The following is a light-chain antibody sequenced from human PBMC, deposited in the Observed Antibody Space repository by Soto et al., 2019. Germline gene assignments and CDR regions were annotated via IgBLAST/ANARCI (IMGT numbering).Light chain of an antibody. CDR1: QSLLESNGYNC. CDR2: LGS. V-gene: IGKV2-28*01. CDR3: MQSLQTPLT. Sequence: DIVMTQSPLSLPVTPGEPASISCRSSQSLLESNGYNCLDWYLQKPGQSPQLLVCLGSIRASGVPDRFSGSGSGADFTLKISRVEAEDVGVYYCMQSLQTPLTFGQGTKVEIK. J-gene: IGKJ1*01.